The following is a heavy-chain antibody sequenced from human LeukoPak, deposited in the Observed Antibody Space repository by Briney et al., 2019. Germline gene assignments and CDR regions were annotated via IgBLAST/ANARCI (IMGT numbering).Heavy chain of an antibody. V-gene: IGHV1-18*01. D-gene: IGHD6-13*01. CDR2: ISAYNGNT. CDR3: ASFPRGAAAGYYFDY. CDR1: GYTFTIYG. Sequence: ASVTVSCTASGYTFTIYGISWVRQAPGQGLEWMGWISAYNGNTNYAQKLQGRGTITADKSTSTAYMELSSLRSEDTAVYYCASFPRGAAAGYYFDYWGQGTLVTVSS. J-gene: IGHJ4*02.